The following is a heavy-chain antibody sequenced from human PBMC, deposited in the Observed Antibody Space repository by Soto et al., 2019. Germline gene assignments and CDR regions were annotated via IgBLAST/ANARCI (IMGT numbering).Heavy chain of an antibody. D-gene: IGHD4-17*01. J-gene: IGHJ4*02. Sequence: KPSETLSLTCTVSGGSISSYYRSWIRQPPGKGLEWIGYIYYSGSTNYNPSLKSRVTISVDTSKNQFSLKLSSVTAADTAVYYCARSYGDYSIEKYYFEYWGQGTLVTVSS. V-gene: IGHV4-59*01. CDR1: GGSISSYY. CDR3: ARSYGDYSIEKYYFEY. CDR2: IYYSGST.